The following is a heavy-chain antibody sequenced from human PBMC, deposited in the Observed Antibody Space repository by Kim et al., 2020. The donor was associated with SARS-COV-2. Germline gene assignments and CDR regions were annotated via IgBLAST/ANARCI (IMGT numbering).Heavy chain of an antibody. D-gene: IGHD2-21*01. CDR3: MKGGWGSIWDH. CDR1: GFTFTGYA. Sequence: GGSLRLSFTTSGFTFTGYAMSWVRQAPGKGLEWVSSIDGSDGTTYYVDSVKGRFTISRDNSKNTLYLQMSTLRADDTAVYYCMKGGWGSIWDHWGQGTLVTVSS. CDR2: IDGSDGTT. J-gene: IGHJ4*02. V-gene: IGHV3-23*01.